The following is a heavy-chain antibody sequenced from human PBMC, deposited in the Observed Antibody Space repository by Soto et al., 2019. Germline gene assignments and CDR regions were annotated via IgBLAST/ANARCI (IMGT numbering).Heavy chain of an antibody. Sequence: EVQMVESGGGLVQPGGSLRLSCEASGSTFGGHDMPWVRQATGKGREGVSGMGSAGDTYYPDSVKGRFTVSRENAKNSLYLQMNSLRVEDTAVYYCARASAGLDYWGQGALVTVSS. J-gene: IGHJ4*02. V-gene: IGHV3-13*01. D-gene: IGHD1-1*01. CDR1: GSTFGGHD. CDR3: ARASAGLDY. CDR2: MGSAGDT.